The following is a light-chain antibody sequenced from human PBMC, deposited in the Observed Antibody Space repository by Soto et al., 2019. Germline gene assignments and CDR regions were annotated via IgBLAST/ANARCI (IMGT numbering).Light chain of an antibody. Sequence: DIQMTQSPSSLSASVGDRVTITCRASQSISTYLNWYQQKPGKAPKLLIYATSSLQSGVPSRFSGSGSGTDFSLTISSLQQEDVATYYCQQSYSTLVTFGQGTKVEI. V-gene: IGKV1-39*01. CDR3: QQSYSTLVT. CDR2: ATS. J-gene: IGKJ1*01. CDR1: QSISTY.